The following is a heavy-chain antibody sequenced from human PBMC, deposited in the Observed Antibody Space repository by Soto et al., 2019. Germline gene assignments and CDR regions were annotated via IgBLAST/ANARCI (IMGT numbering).Heavy chain of an antibody. Sequence: QVHLVQSGAEVKKPGSSVKVSCKASGGTVSSYAITWVRQAPGKGLEWMGVFIPIFVSAHYAQKFQGRVTLTADESTSTAYMELSGLRSGVTAIYYCARDLSSDSTGFRGYDLWGQGTLVTVSS. CDR2: FIPIFVSA. V-gene: IGHV1-69*01. D-gene: IGHD3-22*01. J-gene: IGHJ4*02. CDR1: GGTVSSYA. CDR3: ARDLSSDSTGFRGYDL.